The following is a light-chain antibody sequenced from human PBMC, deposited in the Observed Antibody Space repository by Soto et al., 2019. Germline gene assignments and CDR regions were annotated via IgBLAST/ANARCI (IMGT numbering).Light chain of an antibody. CDR3: SSYTSTATRV. Sequence: QSALTQPPSASGSPGQSVTISCTGTSSDIGGYNSVSWYQQHPGKAPRLMIYEVNKRPSGVPDRFSGSKSGYTASLTVSGLQTEDEAFYYCSSYTSTATRVFGGGTKLTVL. V-gene: IGLV2-8*01. J-gene: IGLJ3*02. CDR2: EVN. CDR1: SSDIGGYNS.